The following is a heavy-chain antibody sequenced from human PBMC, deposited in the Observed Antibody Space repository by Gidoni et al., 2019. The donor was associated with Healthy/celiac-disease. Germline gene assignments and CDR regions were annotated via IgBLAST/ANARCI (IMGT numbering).Heavy chain of an antibody. D-gene: IGHD6-19*01. CDR3: ARLTHSSGWYEVFDY. CDR2: IYYSGST. V-gene: IGHV4-59*08. J-gene: IGHJ4*02. Sequence: QVQLQASGPGLVKPSETLSLTCTVSGGSISSYYWSWIRQPPGKGLEWIGYIYYSGSTNYNPSLKSRVTISVDTSKNQFSLKLSSVTAADTAVYYCARLTHSSGWYEVFDYWGQGTLVTVSS. CDR1: GGSISSYY.